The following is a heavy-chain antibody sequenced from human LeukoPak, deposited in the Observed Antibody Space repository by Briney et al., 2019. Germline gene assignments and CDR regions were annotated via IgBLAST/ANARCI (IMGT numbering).Heavy chain of an antibody. J-gene: IGHJ4*02. CDR1: GFTFSTYG. D-gene: IGHD1-14*01. V-gene: IGHV3-30*02. Sequence: PGGSLRLSCAASGFTFSTYGMHWVRLAPGKGLEWVTFIRYNGNNKYYADSVKGRFTISRDNSKNTLYLQMNSLRAEDTAVYYCAKVRREPTDWGQGTLVTVSS. CDR2: IRYNGNNK. CDR3: AKVRREPTD.